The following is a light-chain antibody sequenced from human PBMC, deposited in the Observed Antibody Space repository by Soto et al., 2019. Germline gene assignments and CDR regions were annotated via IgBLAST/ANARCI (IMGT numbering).Light chain of an antibody. CDR3: QQYNNRPPVT. V-gene: IGKV3-15*01. J-gene: IGKJ5*01. CDR2: GAS. CDR1: QSVSSD. Sequence: EIVMTQSPATLSVSPGERVTLSCRASQSVSSDLAWYQQKPGQAPRLLIYGASIRATDIPARFSGSGSGTEFTLTISSLRSEDFAFYYCQQYNNRPPVTFGQGTRLE.